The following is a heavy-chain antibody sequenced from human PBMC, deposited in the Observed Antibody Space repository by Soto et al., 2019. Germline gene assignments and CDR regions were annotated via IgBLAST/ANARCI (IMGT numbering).Heavy chain of an antibody. D-gene: IGHD2-2*02. CDR2: ISYDGKNK. Sequence: QVRLVESGGGVVQPGRSLRLSCTASGFTFSTYLMHWVRQAPGKGLEWVAIISYDGKNKDYADSVKGRFTVSRDNSKNTLYLQMDSLRPDDTAVYYCARDKDCRTIDCYNSFDIWGQGTMVTVSS. CDR1: GFTFSTYL. CDR3: ARDKDCRTIDCYNSFDI. J-gene: IGHJ3*02. V-gene: IGHV3-30*04.